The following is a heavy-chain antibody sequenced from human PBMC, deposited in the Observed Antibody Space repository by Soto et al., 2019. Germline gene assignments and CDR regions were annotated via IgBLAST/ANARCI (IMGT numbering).Heavy chain of an antibody. D-gene: IGHD3-22*01. Sequence: QVQLVQSGAEVKKPGASVKVSCKASGYTFTTYGMSWVRQAPGQGLDWMGWISTYNGNTKSAERLQGRVTMTTDTTTSTAYMELRSLRSDDTAVYYCARGPTDYYDNSGNYFLDYWGQGTLVTVSS. CDR2: ISTYNGNT. V-gene: IGHV1-18*01. J-gene: IGHJ4*02. CDR3: ARGPTDYYDNSGNYFLDY. CDR1: GYTFTTYG.